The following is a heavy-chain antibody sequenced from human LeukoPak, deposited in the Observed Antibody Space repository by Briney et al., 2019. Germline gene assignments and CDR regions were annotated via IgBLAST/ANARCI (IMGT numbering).Heavy chain of an antibody. D-gene: IGHD6-19*01. Sequence: ASVKVSCKVSGYTLTELSMHWVRQAPGKGLEWMGGFDPEDGETIYAQKFQGRVTMTEDTSTDTAYMELSSLRAEDTAVYYCARDVSGWPEYYFDYWGQGTLVTVSS. CDR1: GYTLTELS. CDR3: ARDVSGWPEYYFDY. V-gene: IGHV1-24*01. CDR2: FDPEDGET. J-gene: IGHJ4*02.